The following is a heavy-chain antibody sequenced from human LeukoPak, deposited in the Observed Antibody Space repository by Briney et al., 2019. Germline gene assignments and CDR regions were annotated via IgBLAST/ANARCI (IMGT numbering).Heavy chain of an antibody. V-gene: IGHV4-34*01. CDR3: AGNLVVAATPTLNWFDP. CDR2: INHSGST. D-gene: IGHD2-15*01. Sequence: PSETLSLTCAVYGGSFSGYYWSWIRQPPGKGLEWIGEINHSGSTNYNPSLKSRATISVDTSKNQFSLKLSSVTAADTAVYYCAGNLVVAATPTLNWFDPWGQGTLVTVSS. J-gene: IGHJ5*02. CDR1: GGSFSGYY.